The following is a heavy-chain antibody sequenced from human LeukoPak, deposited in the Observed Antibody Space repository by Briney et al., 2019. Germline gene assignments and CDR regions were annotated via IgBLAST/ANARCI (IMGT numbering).Heavy chain of an antibody. J-gene: IGHJ3*02. CDR2: IGWNSGSI. V-gene: IGHV3-9*03. D-gene: IGHD3-22*01. CDR3: AKDMDNYYDSSGYYIGAFDI. CDR1: GFTFDDYA. Sequence: GGSLRLSCAASGFTFDDYAMHWVRQPPGQGMERVSGIGWNSGSIGYADSVKGRFTISRDNAKNSLYLQMNSLRAEDMALYYCAKDMDNYYDSSGYYIGAFDIWGQGTMVTVSS.